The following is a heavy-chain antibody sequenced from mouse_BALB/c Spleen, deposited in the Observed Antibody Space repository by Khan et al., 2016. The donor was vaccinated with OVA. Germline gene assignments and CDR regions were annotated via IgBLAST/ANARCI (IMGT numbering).Heavy chain of an antibody. CDR1: GFTFSSYT. V-gene: IGHV5-6-5*01. CDR3: ARGLGSTFDY. D-gene: IGHD2-1*01. Sequence: EVELVESGGGLVKPGGSLKLSCAASGFTFSSYTMSWIRQTPEKRLEWVASISSGESIYYPDSVKGRFTISRDNDGNSQYLQIRSLRYEDTAMYYCARGLGSTFDYGGQGTTLTVSS. J-gene: IGHJ2*01. CDR2: ISSGESI.